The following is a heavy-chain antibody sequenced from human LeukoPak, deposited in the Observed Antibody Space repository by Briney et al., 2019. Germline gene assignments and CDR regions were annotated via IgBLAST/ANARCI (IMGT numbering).Heavy chain of an antibody. CDR3: ANPSTPDYYDSSGYYRGDAFDI. Sequence: GGSQRLSCAASGFTFSSYAMSWVRQAPGKGLEWVSAISGSGGSTYYADSVKGRFSISRDNSKNTLYLQMNSLRAEDTAVYYCANPSTPDYYDSSGYYRGDAFDIWGQGAMVTVSS. V-gene: IGHV3-23*01. CDR1: GFTFSSYA. J-gene: IGHJ3*02. CDR2: ISGSGGST. D-gene: IGHD3-22*01.